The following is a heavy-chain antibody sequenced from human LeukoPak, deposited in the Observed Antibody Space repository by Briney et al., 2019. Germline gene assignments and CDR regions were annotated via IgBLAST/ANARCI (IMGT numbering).Heavy chain of an antibody. V-gene: IGHV4-59*03. CDR1: GCSISSYY. Sequence: PSATLSLTCNVSGCSISSYYWSWVRQSPGKGLEWIGYIYYSGGTNYNPSLKSRVTISVDASKNQFSLKLSSVTAADTAVYYCAKAIIVVPDAFMGFDPWGQGTLVTVSS. J-gene: IGHJ5*02. CDR2: IYYSGGT. D-gene: IGHD2-2*01. CDR3: AKAIIVVPDAFMGFDP.